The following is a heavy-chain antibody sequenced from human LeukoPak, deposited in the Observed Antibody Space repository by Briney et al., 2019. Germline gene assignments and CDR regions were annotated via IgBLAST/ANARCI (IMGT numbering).Heavy chain of an antibody. Sequence: ASVWDSPKASGYTFTSYYIHWVRQAPGQGLEWMGWINPNSGGTTYAEKFQGRVTMTRDTSISTAYMELSRLRSDDTAVYYCARGRVVPAATSYGMVLWGQGTTVTVSS. D-gene: IGHD2-2*01. J-gene: IGHJ6*02. CDR2: INPNSGGT. CDR3: ARGRVVPAATSYGMVL. CDR1: GYTFTSYY. V-gene: IGHV1-2*02.